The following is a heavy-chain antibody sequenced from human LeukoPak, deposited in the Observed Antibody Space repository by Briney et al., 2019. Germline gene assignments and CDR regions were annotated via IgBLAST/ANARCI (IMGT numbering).Heavy chain of an antibody. J-gene: IGHJ5*02. CDR1: GFTFSSYA. D-gene: IGHD3-3*01. V-gene: IGHV3-64*01. CDR3: ARQGGDFWSGYRNWFDP. Sequence: GGSLRLSCAASGFTFSSYAMHWVRQAPGKGLEYVSAISSNGGSTYYANSVKGRFTISRDNSKNTLYLQMNSLRAEDTAVYYCARQGGDFWSGYRNWFDPWGQGTLVTVSS. CDR2: ISSNGGST.